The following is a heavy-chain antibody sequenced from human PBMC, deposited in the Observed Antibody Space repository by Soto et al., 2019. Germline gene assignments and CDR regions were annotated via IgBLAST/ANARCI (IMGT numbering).Heavy chain of an antibody. CDR3: AKDEITIFGVVNPPVDY. CDR2: ISYDGSNK. D-gene: IGHD3-3*01. V-gene: IGHV3-30*18. Sequence: GGSLRLSCAASGFTFSSYGMHWVRQAPGKGLEWVAVISYDGSNKYYADSVKGRFTISRDNSKNTLYLQMNSLRAEDTAVYYCAKDEITIFGVVNPPVDYWGQGTLVTVSS. CDR1: GFTFSSYG. J-gene: IGHJ4*02.